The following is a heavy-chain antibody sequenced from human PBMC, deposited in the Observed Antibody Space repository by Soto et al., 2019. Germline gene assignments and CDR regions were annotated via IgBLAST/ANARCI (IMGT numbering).Heavy chain of an antibody. CDR1: GFTFSSYW. V-gene: IGHV3-7*05. J-gene: IGHJ4*02. CDR2: IKQDGSEK. CDR3: ARKWELLRWGRWEFDY. D-gene: IGHD1-26*01. Sequence: EVQLVESGGGLVQPGGSLRLSCAASGFTFSSYWMSWVRQAPGKGLEWVANIKQDGSEKYYVDSVKGRFTISRDNAKNSLYLQMNSLRAEDTAVYYCARKWELLRWGRWEFDYWGQGTLVTVSS.